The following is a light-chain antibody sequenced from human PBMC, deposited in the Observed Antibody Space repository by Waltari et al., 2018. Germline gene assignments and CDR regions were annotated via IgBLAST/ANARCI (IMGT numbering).Light chain of an antibody. CDR2: DVS. Sequence: QSALTQPASVSGFPGQSITISCTGPSSDVGGYNYVSWYQQHPGIPPKLMIFDVSDRPRPVSIPVSCSKSSNTASLSISVTQAEEEAAYYCSSYTRGSTSTVVFGGGTTLTVL. CDR1: SSDVGGYNY. J-gene: IGLJ2*01. V-gene: IGLV2-14*03. CDR3: SSYTRGSTSTVV.